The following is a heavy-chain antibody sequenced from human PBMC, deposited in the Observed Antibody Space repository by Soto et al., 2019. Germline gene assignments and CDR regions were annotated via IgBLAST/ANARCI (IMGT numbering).Heavy chain of an antibody. Sequence: QVQLVQSGAEVKKSGASVKVSCKASGYTFITYYIHWVRQATGQGLEWMGVINPSGGTINYAQKFQGRVTMNRDTSTTTVYMELSSLTSDDTAVYYCARGRGKEMATIRYFDYWGQGTLATVSS. CDR1: GYTFITYY. J-gene: IGHJ4*02. CDR3: ARGRGKEMATIRYFDY. D-gene: IGHD5-12*01. CDR2: INPSGGTI. V-gene: IGHV1-46*01.